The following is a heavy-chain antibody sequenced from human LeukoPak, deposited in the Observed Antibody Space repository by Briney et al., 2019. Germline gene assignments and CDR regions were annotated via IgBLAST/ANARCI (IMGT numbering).Heavy chain of an antibody. J-gene: IGHJ4*02. CDR3: ARDQRLYAFDY. D-gene: IGHD3-16*01. V-gene: IGHV4-61*02. CDR1: GGSVSSGSYY. Sequence: SQTLSLTCTVSGGSVSSGSYYWSWIRQPAGKGLGWIGRIYISGNTNYNPSLKSRVTISVDTSKNQFSLKLSSVTAADTAVYYCARDQRLYAFDYWGQGTLVTVSS. CDR2: IYISGNT.